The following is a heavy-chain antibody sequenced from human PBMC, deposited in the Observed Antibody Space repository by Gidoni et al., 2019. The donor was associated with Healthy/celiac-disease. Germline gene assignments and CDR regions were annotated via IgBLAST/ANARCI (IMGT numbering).Heavy chain of an antibody. V-gene: IGHV3-30*18. CDR2: ISYDGSNK. D-gene: IGHD1-26*01. CDR3: AKDLGPSEYYGMDV. J-gene: IGHJ6*04. Sequence: QVQLVASGGGVVQPGRSLRLSCAASGFTFSSYGMHWVRQAPGKGLEWVAVISYDGSNKYYADSVKGRFTISRDNSKNTLYLQMNSLRAEDTAVYYCAKDLGPSEYYGMDVWGKGTTVTVSS. CDR1: GFTFSSYG.